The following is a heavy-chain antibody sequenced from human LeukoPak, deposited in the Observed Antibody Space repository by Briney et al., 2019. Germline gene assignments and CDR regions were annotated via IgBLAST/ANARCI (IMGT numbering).Heavy chain of an antibody. D-gene: IGHD6-6*01. CDR3: ARDSNLEYSSSRGLGR. Sequence: SETLSLTCTVSGGSISSYYWSWIRQPAGKGLEWIGRIYASGSTYYNPSLKSLVTMSVDTSKNQFSLRLTTATAADTAVYYCARDSNLEYSSSRGLGRWGQGTLVTVSS. V-gene: IGHV4-4*07. CDR1: GGSISSYY. J-gene: IGHJ4*02. CDR2: IYASGST.